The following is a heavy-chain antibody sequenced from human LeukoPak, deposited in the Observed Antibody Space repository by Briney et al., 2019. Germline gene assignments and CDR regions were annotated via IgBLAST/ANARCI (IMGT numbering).Heavy chain of an antibody. V-gene: IGHV1-3*01. CDR2: INAGNGNT. CDR1: GYTFTSYA. J-gene: IGHJ4*02. Sequence: GASVKVSCKASGYTFTSYAMHWVRQAPGQRLEWMGWINAGNGNTKYSQKLQGRVTMTTDTSTSTAYMELRSLRSDDTAVYYCARELMVRGVIRLDYWGQGTLVTVSS. D-gene: IGHD3-10*01. CDR3: ARELMVRGVIRLDY.